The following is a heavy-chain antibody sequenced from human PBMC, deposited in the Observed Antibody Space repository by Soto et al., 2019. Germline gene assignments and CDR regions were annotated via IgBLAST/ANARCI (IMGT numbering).Heavy chain of an antibody. J-gene: IGHJ4*02. Sequence: GESLKISCAASGFTFSSYAMSWVRQAPGKGLEWVSAISGSGGSTYYADSVKGRFTISRDNSKNTLYLQMNSLRAEDTAVYYCAKSPDSSGYYYGDYWGQGTLVTVSS. D-gene: IGHD3-22*01. CDR1: GFTFSSYA. V-gene: IGHV3-23*01. CDR2: ISGSGGST. CDR3: AKSPDSSGYYYGDY.